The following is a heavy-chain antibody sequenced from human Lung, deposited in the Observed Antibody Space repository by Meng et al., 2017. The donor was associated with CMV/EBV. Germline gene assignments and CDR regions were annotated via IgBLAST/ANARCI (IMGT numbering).Heavy chain of an antibody. D-gene: IGHD2-15*01. CDR1: GYTFGSYG. CDR3: ASGTPGRSYCDY. J-gene: IGHJ4*02. V-gene: IGHV1-18*01. CDR2: FVNYVDT. Sequence: VRLLQSGPGVKKPGAPVRVPCKASGYTFGSYGICWVRQAPGQGLEWMGWFVNYVDTYPAPKFQGRVTMTTDTHTNTAFMELRSLTSDDTAVYYCASGTPGRSYCDYWGQGTLVTVSS.